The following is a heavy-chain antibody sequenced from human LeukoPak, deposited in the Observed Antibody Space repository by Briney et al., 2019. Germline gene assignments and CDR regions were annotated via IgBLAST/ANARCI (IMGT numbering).Heavy chain of an antibody. CDR2: ISAYNGNT. V-gene: IGHV1-18*01. CDR3: ASDSRHDYGSYYYGMDV. D-gene: IGHD4-17*01. Sequence: RASVKVSCKASGYTFTSYGISWVRQAPGQGLEWMGWISAYNGNTNYAQKLQGRVTMTTDTSTSTAYMELRSLRSDDTAVYYCASDSRHDYGSYYYGMDVWGQGTTVTVSS. CDR1: GYTFTSYG. J-gene: IGHJ6*02.